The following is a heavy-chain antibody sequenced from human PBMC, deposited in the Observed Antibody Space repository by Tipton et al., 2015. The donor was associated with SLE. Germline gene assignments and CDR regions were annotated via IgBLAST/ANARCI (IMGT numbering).Heavy chain of an antibody. Sequence: TLSLTCSVSTYSISNGHYWAWVRQPPGKGLEWIGTVYHTGNTYYNPSLKSRVTISVGTSKNQFSLKVRSVTAADTAVYWCARGVATIDGDAFDIWGPGTMVTVSS. J-gene: IGHJ3*02. CDR3: ARGVATIDGDAFDI. CDR1: TYSISNGHY. CDR2: VYHTGNT. D-gene: IGHD5-12*01. V-gene: IGHV4-38-2*02.